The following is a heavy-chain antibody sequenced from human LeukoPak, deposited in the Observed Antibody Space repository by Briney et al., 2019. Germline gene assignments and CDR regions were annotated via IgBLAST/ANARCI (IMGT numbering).Heavy chain of an antibody. CDR1: GYFISSGYF. CDR2: FGTFYHSGNT. CDR3: AQSSSSSHFDY. D-gene: IGHD6-6*01. Sequence: SGTLSLTCTVSGYFISSGYFWGWIRQSPGKGLEWIGTFGTFYHSGNTSYSPSLKSRVTISVDTSRNQFSLRLTSVTAADTAVYFCAQSSSSSHFDYWGQGTLVTVSS. J-gene: IGHJ4*02. V-gene: IGHV4-38-2*02.